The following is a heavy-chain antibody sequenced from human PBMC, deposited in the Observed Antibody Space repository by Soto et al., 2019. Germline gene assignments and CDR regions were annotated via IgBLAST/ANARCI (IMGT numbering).Heavy chain of an antibody. Sequence: SETLSLTCTVSGGSISSYYWSWIRQPPGKGLEWIGYIYYSGSTNYNPSLKSRVTISVDTSKNQFSLKLSSVTAVDTAVYYCARGWLRFQGITTNYYMDVWGKGTTVTVSS. D-gene: IGHD5-12*01. CDR1: GGSISSYY. CDR2: IYYSGST. J-gene: IGHJ6*03. CDR3: ARGWLRFQGITTNYYMDV. V-gene: IGHV4-59*01.